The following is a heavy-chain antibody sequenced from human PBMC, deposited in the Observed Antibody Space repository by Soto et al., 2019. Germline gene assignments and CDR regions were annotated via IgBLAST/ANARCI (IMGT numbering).Heavy chain of an antibody. V-gene: IGHV4-59*01. CDR1: DGSISSYY. CDR2: IYYSGST. CDR3: ASTRSTVVTSPDYFDY. D-gene: IGHD4-17*01. J-gene: IGHJ4*02. Sequence: SETLSLTCTVSDGSISSYYWSWIRQPPGKGLEWIGYIYYSGSTNYNPSLKSRVTISVDTSKNQFSLKLSSVTAADTAVYYCASTRSTVVTSPDYFDYWGQGTLVTVSS.